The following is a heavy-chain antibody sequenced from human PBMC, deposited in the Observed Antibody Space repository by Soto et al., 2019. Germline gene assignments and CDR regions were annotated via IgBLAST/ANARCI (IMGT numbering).Heavy chain of an antibody. CDR3: ASGRYGDY. D-gene: IGHD3-10*01. V-gene: IGHV1-18*01. CDR1: VYAFTTYG. CDR2: ISADNGNT. J-gene: IGHJ4*02. Sequence: QVHLVQSGAEVKKPGASVKVSCKGSVYAFTTYGITWVRQAPGQGLEWLGWISADNGNTNYAQKLHGRVTVTRDTSTSTAYMELRRLRSDDKAVYYCASGRYGDYWGQGALVTVSS.